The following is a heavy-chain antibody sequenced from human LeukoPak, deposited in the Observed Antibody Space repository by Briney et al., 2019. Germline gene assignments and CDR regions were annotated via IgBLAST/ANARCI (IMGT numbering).Heavy chain of an antibody. CDR2: ISGNGGST. Sequence: GGSLRLSCAASGFTFSSYAMSWVRQAPGKGPEWVSAISGNGGSTYYADSVKDRFTISRDNSKSTLYLQMNSLRAEDTAVYYCAKERAIAAAGTGGWFDPWGQGTLVTVSS. V-gene: IGHV3-23*01. CDR1: GFTFSSYA. CDR3: AKERAIAAAGTGGWFDP. J-gene: IGHJ5*02. D-gene: IGHD6-13*01.